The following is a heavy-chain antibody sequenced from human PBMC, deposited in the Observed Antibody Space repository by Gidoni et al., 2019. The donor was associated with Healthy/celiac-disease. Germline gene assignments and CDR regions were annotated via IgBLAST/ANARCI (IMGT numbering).Heavy chain of an antibody. V-gene: IGHV3-23*01. D-gene: IGHD3-9*01. Sequence: EVQLLESGGGLVQPGGSLRLSCAASGFTFSSYAMSWVRQAPGKGLEWVSAISGSGGSTYYADSVKGRFTISRDNSKNTLYLQMNSLRAEDTAVYYCAKDYDILTGYSYYFDYWGQGTLVTVSS. CDR1: GFTFSSYA. CDR3: AKDYDILTGYSYYFDY. CDR2: ISGSGGST. J-gene: IGHJ4*02.